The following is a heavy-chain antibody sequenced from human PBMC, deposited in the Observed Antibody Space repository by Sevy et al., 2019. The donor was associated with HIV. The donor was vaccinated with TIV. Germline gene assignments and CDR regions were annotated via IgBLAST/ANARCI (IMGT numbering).Heavy chain of an antibody. CDR3: ARRVYDSTGYPQYIFDY. J-gene: IGHJ4*02. CDR1: GYRFTSYW. D-gene: IGHD3-22*01. Sequence: GESLKISCKASGYRFTSYWIGWVRQMPGKGLEWMGIIYPDDSDIRYSPSFQGQVTISADKSISTAYLQWSSLKASDTAMYFWARRVYDSTGYPQYIFDYWGQGTQVTVSS. CDR2: IYPDDSDI. V-gene: IGHV5-51*01.